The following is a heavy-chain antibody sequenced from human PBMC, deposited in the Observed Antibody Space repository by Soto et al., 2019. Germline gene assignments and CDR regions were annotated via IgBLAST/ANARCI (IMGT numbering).Heavy chain of an antibody. CDR2: ISSSSSYI. D-gene: IGHD6-13*01. V-gene: IGHV3-21*01. Sequence: LRLSCAASGFTFSSYSMNWVRQAPGKGLEWVSSISSSSSYIYYADSVKGRFTISRDNAKNSLYLQMNSLRAEDTAVYYCARAREQQPLNWFDPWGQGTLVTVSS. J-gene: IGHJ5*02. CDR3: ARAREQQPLNWFDP. CDR1: GFTFSSYS.